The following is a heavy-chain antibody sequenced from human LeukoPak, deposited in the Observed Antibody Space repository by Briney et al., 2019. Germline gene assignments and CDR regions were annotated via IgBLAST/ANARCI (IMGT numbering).Heavy chain of an antibody. CDR3: ARDRFFDSDAFDI. D-gene: IGHD3-9*01. CDR2: IYYSGST. CDR1: GGSISSYY. J-gene: IGHJ3*02. V-gene: IGHV4-59*12. Sequence: PSETLSLTCTVSGGSISSYYWSWIRQPPGKGLEWIGYIYYSGSTNYNPSLKSRVTMSVDTSKNQFSLKLSSVTAADTAVYYCARDRFFDSDAFDIWGQRTVVTVSS.